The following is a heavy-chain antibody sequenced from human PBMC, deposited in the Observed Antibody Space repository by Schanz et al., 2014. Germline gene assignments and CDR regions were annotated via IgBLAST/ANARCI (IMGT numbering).Heavy chain of an antibody. J-gene: IGHJ4*02. Sequence: QVQLVQSGAEVKKTGASVKVSCKASGYTFTSYDINWVRQATGQGLEWMGWMNSKTGNIGYAQRFQGRVTMTRNTSITTAYLELSSLRSGDTAVYYCTKGRTFGRWGQGTLVTVSS. CDR1: GYTFTSYD. CDR3: TKGRTFGR. CDR2: MNSKTGNI. D-gene: IGHD3-16*01. V-gene: IGHV1-8*01.